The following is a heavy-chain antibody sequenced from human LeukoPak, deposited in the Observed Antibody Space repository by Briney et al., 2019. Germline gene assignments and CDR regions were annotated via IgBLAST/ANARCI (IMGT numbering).Heavy chain of an antibody. CDR3: EADDSSHDY. CDR1: GFTFSDYY. D-gene: IGHD3-22*01. Sequence: GGSLRLSCAASGFTFSDYYMSWVRQAPGKGLEWVANIKQDGSEKYYVDSVKGRFTISRDNAKNSLYLQMNSLRAEDTAVYYCEADDSSHDYWGQGTLVTVSS. J-gene: IGHJ4*02. V-gene: IGHV3-7*01. CDR2: IKQDGSEK.